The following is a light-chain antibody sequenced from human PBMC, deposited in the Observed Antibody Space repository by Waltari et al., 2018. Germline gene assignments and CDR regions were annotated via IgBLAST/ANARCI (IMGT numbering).Light chain of an antibody. V-gene: IGLV2-14*01. CDR3: SSYTSSSTGV. CDR2: EVS. Sequence: QSALTQPASVSVSPGRSIPISCTGSRSDVACYNYASWSQQHPGKAPKLMIYEVSNRPSGVSNRFSGSKSGNTASLTISGLQAEDEADYYCSSYTSSSTGVFGGGTKLTVL. J-gene: IGLJ3*02. CDR1: RSDVACYNY.